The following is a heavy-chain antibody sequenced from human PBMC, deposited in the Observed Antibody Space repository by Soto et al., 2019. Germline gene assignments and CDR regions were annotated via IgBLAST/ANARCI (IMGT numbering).Heavy chain of an antibody. CDR1: VFTCTRYS. J-gene: IGHJ4*02. CDR2: ISSTTNYI. CDR3: ERESEDLTSNFDY. Sequence: AGSLNLFCEASVFTCTRYSMNWFRQSPGKGLECVSSISSTTNYIYSGDSMKGRFTISRDNAKNSLYLEMNSLRAEDTAVYYCERESEDLTSNFDYWGQGTLVTVSS. V-gene: IGHV3-21*06.